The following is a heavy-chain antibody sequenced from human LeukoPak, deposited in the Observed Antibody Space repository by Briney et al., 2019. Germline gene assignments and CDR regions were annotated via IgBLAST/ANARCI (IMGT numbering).Heavy chain of an antibody. CDR2: INPSGGST. Sequence: VASVKVSCKATGYTFTSYYMHWVRQAPGQGLEWMGIINPSGGSTSYAQKFQGRVIMTRDTSTSTVYMELSSLRSEDTAVYYCARGAPIGGSGSYSVCFDPWGQGTLVTVSS. CDR1: GYTFTSYY. V-gene: IGHV1-46*01. D-gene: IGHD3-10*01. CDR3: ARGAPIGGSGSYSVCFDP. J-gene: IGHJ5*02.